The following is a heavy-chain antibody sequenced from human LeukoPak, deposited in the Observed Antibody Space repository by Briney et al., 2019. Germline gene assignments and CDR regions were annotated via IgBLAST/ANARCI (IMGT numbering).Heavy chain of an antibody. CDR1: GFPFSDYW. Sequence: QPGKPLRLSCAASGFPFSDYWMHRVRQVPGKGLEWVSRINSDGSRISYADSVRGRFTISRDNARNTVFLQMNSLRVEDTAVYYCATSPVISRDWGQGTLVSVSS. D-gene: IGHD3-22*01. CDR2: INSDGSRI. CDR3: ATSPVISRD. V-gene: IGHV3-74*01. J-gene: IGHJ4*02.